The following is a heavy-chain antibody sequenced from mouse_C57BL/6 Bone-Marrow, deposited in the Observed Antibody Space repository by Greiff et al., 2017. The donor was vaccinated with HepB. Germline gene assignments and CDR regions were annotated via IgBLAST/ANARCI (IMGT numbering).Heavy chain of an antibody. CDR1: GFSLTSYA. D-gene: IGHD1-1*01. Sequence: VHLVESGPGLVAPSQSLSITCTVSGFSLTSYAISWVRQPPGKGLEWLGVIWTGGGTNYNSALKSRLSISKDNSKSQVVLKMNSLQTDDTARYYGARKKGIRTVDYAMDYWGQGTSVTVSS. V-gene: IGHV2-9-1*01. CDR2: IWTGGGT. J-gene: IGHJ4*01. CDR3: ARKKGIRTVDYAMDY.